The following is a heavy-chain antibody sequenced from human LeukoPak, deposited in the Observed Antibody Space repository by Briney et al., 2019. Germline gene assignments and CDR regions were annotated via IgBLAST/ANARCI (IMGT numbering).Heavy chain of an antibody. CDR2: ISGSGGST. CDR3: AKDSGGSGWSLADY. V-gene: IGHV3-23*01. D-gene: IGHD6-19*01. Sequence: GSLRLSCAASGFTFSSYAMSWVRQAPGKGLEWVSAISGSGGSTYYAGSVKGRFTISRDNSKNTLYLQMNSLRAEDTAVYYCAKDSGGSGWSLADYWGQGTLVTVSS. J-gene: IGHJ4*02. CDR1: GFTFSSYA.